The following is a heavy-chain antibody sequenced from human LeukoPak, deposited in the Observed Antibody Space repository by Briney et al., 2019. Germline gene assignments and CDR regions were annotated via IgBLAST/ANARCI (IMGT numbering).Heavy chain of an antibody. D-gene: IGHD2-2*01. V-gene: IGHV3-21*01. J-gene: IGHJ4*02. Sequence: GGSLRLSCAASGFNFFTYGMNWVRQAPGKGLEWVSSIGTSSSTHIYYADSVKGRFTISRDNAKNSLYLQMNSLRGEDTAVYYCAREGPVDCSSTSCYADYWGQGTLVTVSS. CDR2: IGTSSSTHI. CDR3: AREGPVDCSSTSCYADY. CDR1: GFNFFTYG.